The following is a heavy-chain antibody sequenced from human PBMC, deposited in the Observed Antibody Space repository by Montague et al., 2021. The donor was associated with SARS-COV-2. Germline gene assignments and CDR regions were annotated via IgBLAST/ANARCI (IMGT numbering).Heavy chain of an antibody. J-gene: IGHJ6*02. Sequence: SETLSLTCTVSGGSLSNYYWTWIRQPAGKGLEWIGRLYTSGSTTXNPSLKSRVTMSVDTSKNQFSLNVTSVTATDTAIYYCARESGYSSGWRYYYVMDVWGQGTTVTVS. V-gene: IGHV4-4*07. D-gene: IGHD6-19*01. CDR2: LYTSGST. CDR3: ARESGYSSGWRYYYVMDV. CDR1: GGSLSNYY.